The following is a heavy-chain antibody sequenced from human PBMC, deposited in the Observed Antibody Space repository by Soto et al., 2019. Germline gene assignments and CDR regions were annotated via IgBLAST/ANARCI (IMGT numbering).Heavy chain of an antibody. Sequence: SETLSLTCTVSGGSISSYYWSWIRQPPGKGLEWVGYIYSSGSTNYNPSLKSRVTISIDTSKNQFSLKLSSVTAADTAVYYCARDFRGQQPVQGNGDWFDPWGQGTLVTVSS. D-gene: IGHD6-13*01. CDR3: ARDFRGQQPVQGNGDWFDP. CDR2: IYSSGST. CDR1: GGSISSYY. V-gene: IGHV4-59*01. J-gene: IGHJ5*02.